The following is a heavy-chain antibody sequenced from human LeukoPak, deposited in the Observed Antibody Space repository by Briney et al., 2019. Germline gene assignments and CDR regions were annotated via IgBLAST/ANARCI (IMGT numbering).Heavy chain of an antibody. Sequence: PGGSMRLSCAASGITFSNSWMNWVRQAPGKGLEWVGRIKSKTDGGTTDYAAPVKGRFTISRDDSKNTLYLQMNSLKTEDTAVYYCTTDCGFSEFDPWGQGTLVTVSS. CDR3: TTDCGFSEFDP. CDR2: IKSKTDGGTT. CDR1: GITFSNSW. J-gene: IGHJ5*02. D-gene: IGHD1-26*01. V-gene: IGHV3-15*07.